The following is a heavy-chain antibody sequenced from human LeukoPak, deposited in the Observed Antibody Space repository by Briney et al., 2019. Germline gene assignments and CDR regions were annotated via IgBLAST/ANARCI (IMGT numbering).Heavy chain of an antibody. J-gene: IGHJ4*02. CDR3: ASESDSSGYSETDY. CDR1: GFTFSSYS. Sequence: GGSLRLSCAASGFTFSSYSMNWVRQAPGKGLEWVSSISSSSSYIYYADSVKGRFTISRDNAKNSLYLQMNSLRAEDTAVCYCASESDSSGYSETDYWGQGTLVTVSS. V-gene: IGHV3-21*01. D-gene: IGHD3-22*01. CDR2: ISSSSSYI.